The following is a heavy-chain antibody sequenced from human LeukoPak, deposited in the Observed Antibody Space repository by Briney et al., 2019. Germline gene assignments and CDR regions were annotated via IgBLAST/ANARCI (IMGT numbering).Heavy chain of an antibody. V-gene: IGHV4-31*03. Sequence: SQTLSLTCTVSGGSISSGGYYWSWIRQHPGKGLEWIGYIYYSGSTYYNPSLKSRVTISVDTSKNQLSLKLSSVTAADTAVYYCARNPWTGYYRGGHPDYWGQGTLVTVSS. CDR3: ARNPWTGYYRGGHPDY. CDR2: IYYSGST. D-gene: IGHD3/OR15-3a*01. CDR1: GGSISSGGYY. J-gene: IGHJ4*02.